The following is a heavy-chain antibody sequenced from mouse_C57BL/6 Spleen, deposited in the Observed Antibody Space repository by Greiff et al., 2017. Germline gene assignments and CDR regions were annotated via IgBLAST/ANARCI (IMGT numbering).Heavy chain of an antibody. J-gene: IGHJ1*03. CDR2: ISSGSSTI. Sequence: EVMLVESGGGLVKPGGSLKLSCAASGFTFSDYGMHWVRQAPEKGLEWVAYISSGSSTIYYADTVKGRFTISRDNAKNTLFLQMTSLRSEDTAMYYCASGANWDGYFDVWGTGTTVTVSS. D-gene: IGHD4-1*01. CDR3: ASGANWDGYFDV. CDR1: GFTFSDYG. V-gene: IGHV5-17*01.